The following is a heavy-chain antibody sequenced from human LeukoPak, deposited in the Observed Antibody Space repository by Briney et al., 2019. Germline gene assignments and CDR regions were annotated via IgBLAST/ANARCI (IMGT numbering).Heavy chain of an antibody. D-gene: IGHD2-2*01. V-gene: IGHV4-30-4*01. CDR3: ARILGYCSSTSCLPYYYYYYGMDV. CDR2: IYYSGST. J-gene: IGHJ6*02. CDR1: GGSISSSNW. Sequence: SETLSLTCVVSGGSISSSNWWSWIRQPPGKGLEWIGYIYYSGSTYYNPSLKSRVPISADTSKNQFSLKLSSVTAADTAVYYCARILGYCSSTSCLPYYYYYYGMDVWGQGTTVTVSS.